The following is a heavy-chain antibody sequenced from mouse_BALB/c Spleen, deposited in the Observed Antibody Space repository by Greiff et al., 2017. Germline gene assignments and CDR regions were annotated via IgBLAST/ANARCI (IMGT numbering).Heavy chain of an antibody. CDR1: GFTFSDYY. Sequence: EVQGVESGGGLVKPGGSLKLSCAASGFTFSDYYMYWVRQTPEKRLEWVATISDGGSYTYYPDSVKGRFTISRDNAKNNLYLQMSSLKSEDTAMYYCARDYGNYDYAMDYWGQGTSVTVSS. V-gene: IGHV5-4*02. CDR3: ARDYGNYDYAMDY. D-gene: IGHD2-1*01. J-gene: IGHJ4*01. CDR2: ISDGGSYT.